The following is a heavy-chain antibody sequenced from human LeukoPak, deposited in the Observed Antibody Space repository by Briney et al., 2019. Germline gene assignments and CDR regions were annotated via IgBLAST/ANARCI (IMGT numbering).Heavy chain of an antibody. CDR1: GLTHSIHS. D-gene: IGHD3-10*01. Sequence: GGSLTLSCAASGLTHSIHSMNGPPHAPGKGLEWVSSISSSSSYIYYADSVKGRFTIPRDNAKNSLYLQMNSLSAEDTAVYYCARDPEVLWFGGLGGTNWFDPWGRGRLVSVCS. CDR3: ARDPEVLWFGGLGGTNWFDP. V-gene: IGHV3-21*01. CDR2: ISSSSSYI. J-gene: IGHJ5*02.